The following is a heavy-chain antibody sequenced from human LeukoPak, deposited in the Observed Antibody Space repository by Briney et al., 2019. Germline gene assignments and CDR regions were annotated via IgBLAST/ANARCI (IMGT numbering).Heavy chain of an antibody. CDR3: ARALLGYCSGGSCYGRIAYYYYGMDV. D-gene: IGHD2-15*01. CDR1: GFTFSSYG. CDR2: ISYDESNK. V-gene: IGHV3-30*03. J-gene: IGHJ6*02. Sequence: PGRSLRLSCAASGFTFSSYGMHWVRQAPGKGLEWVAVISYDESNKYYADSVKGRFTISRDNSKNTLYLQMNSLRAEDTAVYYCARALLGYCSGGSCYGRIAYYYYGMDVWGQGTMVTVSS.